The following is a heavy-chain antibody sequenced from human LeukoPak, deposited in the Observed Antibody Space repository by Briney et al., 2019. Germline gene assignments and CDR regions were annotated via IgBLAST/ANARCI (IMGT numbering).Heavy chain of an antibody. CDR1: GYTFTSYY. CDR2: INPNSGGT. Sequence: ASVKVSCKASGYTFTSYYMHWVRQAPGQGLEWMGWINPNSGGTNYAQKFQGRVTMTRDTSISTAYMELSRLRSDDTAVYYCARGIGPSDAFDIWGQGTMVTVSS. J-gene: IGHJ3*02. CDR3: ARGIGPSDAFDI. D-gene: IGHD3-10*01. V-gene: IGHV1-2*02.